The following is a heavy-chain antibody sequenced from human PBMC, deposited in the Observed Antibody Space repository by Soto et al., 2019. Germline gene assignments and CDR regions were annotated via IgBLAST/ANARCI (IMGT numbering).Heavy chain of an antibody. V-gene: IGHV3-7*03. CDR3: AMEQYQLLVASGSWTV. D-gene: IGHD2-2*01. Sequence: EEHLVESGGGLVQPGGSLRVSCTASGFIFSSYWMSWVRQAPGKGLEWVANINQDGSEQYYVDSGKGRFNISRDNTGKTLFLQLNSLRVEDTDVYYCAMEQYQLLVASGSWTVWGQGTMFTFSS. CDR1: GFIFSSYW. CDR2: INQDGSEQ. J-gene: IGHJ4*02.